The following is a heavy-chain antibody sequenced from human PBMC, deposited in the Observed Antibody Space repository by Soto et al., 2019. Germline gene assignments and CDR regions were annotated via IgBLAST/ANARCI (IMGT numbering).Heavy chain of an antibody. CDR2: ITGGGDNT. CDR3: AKDGSSAYWGYYFDY. D-gene: IGHD3-22*01. J-gene: IGHJ4*02. CDR1: GFTFAGYA. Sequence: PGGSLRLSCAASGFTFAGYAMNWVRQAPGKGLEWVSVITGGGDNTFYADSVKGRFTISRDNSKNTVYLQMNSLRAEDTAVYYCAKDGSSAYWGYYFDYWGQGTLVTVSS. V-gene: IGHV3-23*01.